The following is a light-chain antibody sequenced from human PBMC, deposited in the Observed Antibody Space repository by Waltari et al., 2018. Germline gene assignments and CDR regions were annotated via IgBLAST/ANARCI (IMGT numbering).Light chain of an antibody. V-gene: IGKV1-5*03. CDR2: KAS. J-gene: IGKJ2*01. CDR1: QSISNW. CDR3: QQYNSYPYT. Sequence: DIQMTKSPSTLSASVGDRVTITCRASQSISNWLAWYQQRPGTAPKRLVYKASNLQSGVPSRFSGSGSGTQFTLTISSLQPDDFATYYCQQYNSYPYTFGQGTKLEIK.